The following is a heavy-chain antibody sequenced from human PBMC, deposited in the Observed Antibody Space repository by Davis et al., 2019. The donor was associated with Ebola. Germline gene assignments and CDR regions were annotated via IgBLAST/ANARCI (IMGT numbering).Heavy chain of an antibody. V-gene: IGHV4-34*01. CDR2: INHSGST. Sequence: PSETLSLTCAVYGGSFSGYYWSWIRQPPGKGLEWIGEINHSGSTYYNPSLKSRVTISVDTSKSQFSLKLSSVTAADTAVYYCARDLVVGGDAFDIWGQGTMVTVSS. D-gene: IGHD2-2*01. CDR1: GGSFSGYY. J-gene: IGHJ3*02. CDR3: ARDLVVGGDAFDI.